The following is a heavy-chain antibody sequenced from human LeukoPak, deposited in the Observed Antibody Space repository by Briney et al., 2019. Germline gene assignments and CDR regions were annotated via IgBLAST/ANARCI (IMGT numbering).Heavy chain of an antibody. D-gene: IGHD5-18*01. CDR3: ARGWVDTAMVFDY. Sequence: SETLSLTCAVYGGSFSGYYWSWIRQPPGKGLEWIGEIYHSGSTNYNPSLKSRVTISVDTSKNQFSLKLSSVTAADTAVYYCARGWVDTAMVFDYWGQGTLVTVSS. J-gene: IGHJ4*02. V-gene: IGHV4-34*01. CDR2: IYHSGST. CDR1: GGSFSGYY.